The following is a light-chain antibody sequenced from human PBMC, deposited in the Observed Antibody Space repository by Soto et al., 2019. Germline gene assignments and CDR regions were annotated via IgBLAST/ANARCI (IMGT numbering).Light chain of an antibody. V-gene: IGKV3-11*01. Sequence: EIVLTQSPGTLSLSPGERATLSCRASQTINNYLGWYQQRPGQAPRLLIFDVSKRATGVPARFSGSGSGTDFTLTISSVEPEDFAVYYCQKRVNGPTFGGGTKLEV. CDR1: QTINNY. CDR2: DVS. CDR3: QKRVNGPT. J-gene: IGKJ4*01.